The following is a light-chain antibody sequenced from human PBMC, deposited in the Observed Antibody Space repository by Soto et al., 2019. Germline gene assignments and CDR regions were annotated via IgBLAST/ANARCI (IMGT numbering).Light chain of an antibody. J-gene: IGLJ2*01. V-gene: IGLV1-44*01. CDR3: AAWDDSLNGVV. Sequence: QCVLTQPPSASGTPGQRVTISCSGSSSNNGSNTVNWYQQLPGTAPKLLIYSNNQRPSGVPDRFSGSKSGTSASLAISGLQSEDEADYYCAAWDDSLNGVVFGGGTQLTV. CDR1: SSNNGSNT. CDR2: SNN.